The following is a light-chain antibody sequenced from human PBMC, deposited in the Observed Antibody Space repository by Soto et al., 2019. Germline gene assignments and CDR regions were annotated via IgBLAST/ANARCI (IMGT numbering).Light chain of an antibody. CDR2: GAS. Sequence: EIVLTQSPGTLSVSPGERVTLSCRASQSVSSSYLAWYQHRPGQAPRLLIFGASYRATGIPDRFSGSGSGTDFTLTISRLEPEDFAVYYCQQYSSSPPEFTFGPGTKVDSK. V-gene: IGKV3-20*01. J-gene: IGKJ3*01. CDR1: QSVSSSY. CDR3: QQYSSSPPEFT.